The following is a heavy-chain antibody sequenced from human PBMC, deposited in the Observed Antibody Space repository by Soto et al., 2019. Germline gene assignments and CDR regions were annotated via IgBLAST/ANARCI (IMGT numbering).Heavy chain of an antibody. V-gene: IGHV4-38-2*01. CDR3: ASRDPGTSVDY. J-gene: IGHJ4*02. CDR2: INHSGST. Sequence: SETLSLTCAVSGYSISSCYYWSWIRQPPGKGLEWIGEINHSGSTNYNPSLKSRVTISLDKSENQFSLKVTSLTAADTAVYYCASRDPGTSVDYWGQRTLVTVSS. CDR1: GYSISSCYY. D-gene: IGHD1-7*01.